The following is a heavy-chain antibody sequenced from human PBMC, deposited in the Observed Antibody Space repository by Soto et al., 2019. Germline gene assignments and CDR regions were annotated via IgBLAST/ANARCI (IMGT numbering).Heavy chain of an antibody. CDR3: ARTREDYDILTGYSLTFDY. V-gene: IGHV2-26*01. D-gene: IGHD3-9*01. J-gene: IGHJ4*02. CDR1: GFSLSNARMG. Sequence: QVTLKESGPVLVKPTETLTLTCTVSGFSLSNARMGVSWIRQPPGKALEWLAHIFSNDEKSYSTSLKSRLTISKDTSNSQVVLTMTNMDPVDTATYYCARTREDYDILTGYSLTFDYWGQGTLVTVSS. CDR2: IFSNDEK.